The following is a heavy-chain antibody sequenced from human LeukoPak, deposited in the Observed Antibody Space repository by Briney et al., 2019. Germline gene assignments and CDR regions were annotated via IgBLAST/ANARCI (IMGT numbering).Heavy chain of an antibody. CDR1: GYTFTGYY. D-gene: IGHD6-6*01. J-gene: IGHJ4*02. CDR2: INPNSGGT. Sequence: ASVKVSCKASGYTFTGYYMHWVRQASGQGLEWMGWINPNSGGTNYAQKFQGRVTMTRDTSISTAYMELSRLRSDDTAVYYCARPRGYSSSDFDYWGQGTLVTVSS. CDR3: ARPRGYSSSDFDY. V-gene: IGHV1-2*02.